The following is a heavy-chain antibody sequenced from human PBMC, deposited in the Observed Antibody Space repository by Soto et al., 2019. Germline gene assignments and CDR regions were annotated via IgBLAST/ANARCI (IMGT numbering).Heavy chain of an antibody. D-gene: IGHD5-12*01. CDR3: AKASGVATNKGTDY. CDR1: GFTFSSYG. V-gene: IGHV3-30*18. CDR2: ISYDGSNK. J-gene: IGHJ4*02. Sequence: GGSLRLSCAASGFTFSSYGMHWVRQAPGKGLEWVAVISYDGSNKYYADSVKGRFTISRDNSKNTLYLQMNSLRAEDTAVYYCAKASGVATNKGTDYWGQGTLVTVSS.